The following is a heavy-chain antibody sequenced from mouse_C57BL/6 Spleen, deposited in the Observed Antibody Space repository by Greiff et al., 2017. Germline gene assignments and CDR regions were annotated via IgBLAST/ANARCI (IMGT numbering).Heavy chain of an antibody. CDR1: GYTFTDYY. CDR2: INPKNGGT. J-gene: IGHJ4*01. CDR3: AIYSKGNYYAMDY. Sequence: EVQLQQSGPELVKPGASVKISCKASGYTFTDYYMNWVKQSHGKSLEWIGDINPKNGGTSYNQKFKGKATLTVDKSSSTAYMELRSLTSEDSAVYYCAIYSKGNYYAMDYWGQGTSVTVSS. V-gene: IGHV1-26*01. D-gene: IGHD2-12*01.